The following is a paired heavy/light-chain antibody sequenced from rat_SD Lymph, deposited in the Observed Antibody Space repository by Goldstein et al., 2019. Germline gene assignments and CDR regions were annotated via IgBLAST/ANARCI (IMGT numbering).Heavy chain of an antibody. D-gene: IGHD1-7*01. CDR1: GFTFSNYG. CDR3: ARRTTFDY. CDR2: ISSGSSYI. V-gene: IGHV5-34*01. J-gene: IGHJ2*01. Sequence: EVQLVESGGGLVQPGRSLKLSCVASGFTFSNYGMNWIRQAPGKGLEWVAYISSGSSYIYYAETVKGRFTISRDNAKNTLYLQMTSLRSEDTALYYCARRTTFDYWGQGVMVTVSS.
Light chain of an antibody. CDR1: QSLVHSDGNTY. V-gene: IGKV1S22*01. CDR3: LQSTHLFT. CDR2: RVS. J-gene: IGKJ4*01. Sequence: DVLMTQTPVSLPVSLGGQVSISCRSSQSLVHSDGNTYLHWYLQKPGQSPQLLIYRVSNRFSGVPDRFSGSGSGTDFTLKISRVEPEDLGVYYCLQSTHLFTFGSGTKLEIK.